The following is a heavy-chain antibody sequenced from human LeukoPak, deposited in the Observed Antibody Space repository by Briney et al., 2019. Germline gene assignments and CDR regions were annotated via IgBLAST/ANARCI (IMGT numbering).Heavy chain of an antibody. CDR3: ATGLATVTPLFDY. D-gene: IGHD4-11*01. CDR1: GYTLTELS. CDR2: FDPEDGET. V-gene: IGHV1-24*01. J-gene: IGHJ4*02. Sequence: ASVKVSCKVSGYTLTELSMHWVRQAPGKGREWMGGFDPEDGETIYAQKFQGRVTMTEDTSTDTAYMELSSLRAEDTAVYYCATGLATVTPLFDYWGQGTLVTVSS.